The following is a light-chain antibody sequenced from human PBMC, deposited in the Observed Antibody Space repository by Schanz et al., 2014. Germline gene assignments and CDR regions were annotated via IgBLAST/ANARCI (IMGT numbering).Light chain of an antibody. J-gene: IGLJ2*01. CDR3: SSDTSSRA. Sequence: QSALTQPASVSGSPGQSITISCTGTSSDVGGYNYVSWYQHHPGKAPKLMIYDVSNRPSGVSNRFSGSKSGNTASLTISGLQAEDEADYYCSSDTSSRAFGGGTKLTVL. CDR1: SSDVGGYNY. CDR2: DVS. V-gene: IGLV2-14*03.